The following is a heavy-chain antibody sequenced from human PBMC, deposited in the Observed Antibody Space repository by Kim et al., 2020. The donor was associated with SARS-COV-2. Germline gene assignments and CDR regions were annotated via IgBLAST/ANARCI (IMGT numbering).Heavy chain of an antibody. CDR3: ARIQVDTASDYMDV. J-gene: IGHJ6*03. CDR1: GFTFSNYN. V-gene: IGHV3-21*01. Sequence: GGSLRLSCAASGFTFSNYNMNWVRQAPGKGLEWVSSISSSSSYIYYTDSVKGRFTISRDNAKNSLYLQMSNLRAEDTAVYYCARIQVDTASDYMDVWGKGTTVTVSS. CDR2: ISSSSSYI. D-gene: IGHD5-18*01.